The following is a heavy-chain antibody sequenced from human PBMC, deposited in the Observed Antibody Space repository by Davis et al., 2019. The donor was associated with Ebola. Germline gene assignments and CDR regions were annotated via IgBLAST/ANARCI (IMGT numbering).Heavy chain of an antibody. CDR1: GFTFSGYA. CDR2: ISYDGSNK. CDR3: AKGKSRDV. V-gene: IGHV3-30*04. J-gene: IGHJ6*04. Sequence: GGSLRLSCVASGFTFSGYAMHWVRQAPGKGLEWVAVISYDGSNKYYADSVKGRFTISRDNSQNTLSLQMNSLRAEDTAVYYCAKGKSRDVWGKGTTVTVSS.